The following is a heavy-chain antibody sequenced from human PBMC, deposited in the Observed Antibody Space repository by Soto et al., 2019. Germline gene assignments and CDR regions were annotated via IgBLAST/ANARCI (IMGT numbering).Heavy chain of an antibody. CDR3: ARDNRITIFGVVTPPGY. V-gene: IGHV3-30-3*01. D-gene: IGHD3-3*01. J-gene: IGHJ4*02. CDR1: GFTFSSYA. CDR2: ISYDGSNK. Sequence: SLRLSCAASGFTFSSYAMHWVRQAPGKGLEWVAVISYDGSNKYYADSVKGRFTISRDNSKNTLYLQMNSLRAEDTAVYYCARDNRITIFGVVTPPGYWGQGTLVTVSS.